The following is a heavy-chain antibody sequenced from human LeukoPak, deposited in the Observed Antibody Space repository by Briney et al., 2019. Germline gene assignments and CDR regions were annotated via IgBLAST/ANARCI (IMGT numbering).Heavy chain of an antibody. Sequence: GGSLRLSCAASGFTFSSYAMSWVRQAPGKGLEWVSAISGSGGSTYYADSVKGRFTISRDNSKNTLYLQMNSLRDEDTAVYYCARDHEPAAPYYYYYYGMDVWGQGTTVTVSS. V-gene: IGHV3-23*01. CDR1: GFTFSSYA. CDR3: ARDHEPAAPYYYYYYGMDV. D-gene: IGHD2-2*01. J-gene: IGHJ6*02. CDR2: ISGSGGST.